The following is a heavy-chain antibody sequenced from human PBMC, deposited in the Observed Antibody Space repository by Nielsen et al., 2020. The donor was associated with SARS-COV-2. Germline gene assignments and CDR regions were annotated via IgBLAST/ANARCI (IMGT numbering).Heavy chain of an antibody. Sequence: SETLSLTCGVYGGSFSGFFWTRNSQPPGKGLEWIGEINSSGSTNYNPSLKSRVTISVDTSKKKFSLKLSSVTAADTAVYYCARVMVRGGIDPWGKGTPVAVSS. CDR2: INSSGST. V-gene: IGHV4-34*01. CDR3: ARVMVRGGIDP. CDR1: GGSFSGFF. D-gene: IGHD3-10*01. J-gene: IGHJ5*02.